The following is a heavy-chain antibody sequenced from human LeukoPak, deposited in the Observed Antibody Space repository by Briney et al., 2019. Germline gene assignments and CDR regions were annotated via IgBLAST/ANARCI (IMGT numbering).Heavy chain of an antibody. D-gene: IGHD6-19*01. CDR3: AREGSSGWYFDY. J-gene: IGHJ4*02. CDR2: ISAYNGNT. V-gene: IGHV1-18*04. CDR1: GYSFSNYY. Sequence: ASVKVSCKASGYSFSNYYIHWVRQAPGQGLEWMGWISAYNGNTNYAQNLQGRVTMTTDISTRTAYMELRSLRSDDTAVYYCAREGSSGWYFDYWGQGTLVTVSS.